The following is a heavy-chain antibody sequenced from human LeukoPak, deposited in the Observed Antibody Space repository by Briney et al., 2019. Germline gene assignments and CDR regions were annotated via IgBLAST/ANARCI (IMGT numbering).Heavy chain of an antibody. CDR3: ATDPLVVVTHTPDGAFDI. J-gene: IGHJ3*02. CDR1: GFTFSSYS. CDR2: ISSGSSYI. V-gene: IGHV3-21*01. Sequence: GGSLRLSCAASGFTFSSYSMNWVRQAPGKGLEWVSSISSGSSYIYYADSVKGRFTISRDNAKNSLYLQMNSLRAEDTAVYYCATDPLVVVTHTPDGAFDIWGQGTMVTVSS. D-gene: IGHD3-22*01.